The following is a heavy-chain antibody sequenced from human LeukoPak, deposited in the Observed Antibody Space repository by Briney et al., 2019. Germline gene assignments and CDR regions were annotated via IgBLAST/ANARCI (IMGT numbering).Heavy chain of an antibody. CDR1: GGSISSYY. Sequence: PSETLSLTCTVSGGSISSYYWSWIRQPPGKGLEWIGYIYYSGSTNYNPSLKSRVTISVDTSKNQFSLKLSSVTAADTAVYYCARGYSSSWYLHYYYYYYMDVWGKGTTVTVSS. CDR2: IYYSGST. CDR3: ARGYSSSWYLHYYYYYYMDV. D-gene: IGHD6-13*01. J-gene: IGHJ6*03. V-gene: IGHV4-59*01.